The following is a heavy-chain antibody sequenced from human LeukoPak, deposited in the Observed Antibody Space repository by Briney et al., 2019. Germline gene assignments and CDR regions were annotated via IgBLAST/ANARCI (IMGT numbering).Heavy chain of an antibody. CDR2: IIPIFGTA. Sequence: ASVKVSCKASGGTFSSYAISWVRQAPGQGLEWMGGIIPIFGTANYAQKFQGRVTITTDKSTSTVYMEVSSLRSEDTAVYYCARVRGVGSDSFDYWGQGTLVTVSS. D-gene: IGHD3-10*01. V-gene: IGHV1-69*05. CDR3: ARVRGVGSDSFDY. J-gene: IGHJ4*02. CDR1: GGTFSSYA.